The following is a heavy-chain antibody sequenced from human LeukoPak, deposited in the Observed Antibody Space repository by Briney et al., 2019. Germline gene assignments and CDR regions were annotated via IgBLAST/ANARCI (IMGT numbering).Heavy chain of an antibody. CDR1: GGSISNYY. J-gene: IGHJ3*02. CDR2: FYYTGST. CDR3: ASTHYYDSSGYFSAFDM. V-gene: IGHV4-59*08. Sequence: PSETLSPTCTVSGGSISNYYCSWIRQPPGKGLEWIGYFYYTGSTYYNPSLKSRVTISVDTSKNQFSLKLSSVTAADTAVYYCASTHYYDSSGYFSAFDMWGQGTMVTVSS. D-gene: IGHD3-22*01.